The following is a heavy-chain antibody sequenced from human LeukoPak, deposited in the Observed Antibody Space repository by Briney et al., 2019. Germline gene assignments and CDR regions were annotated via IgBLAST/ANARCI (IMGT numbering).Heavy chain of an antibody. J-gene: IGHJ1*01. CDR1: GYTFTSYD. CDR3: ASSYCGGDCLHYFQH. Sequence: ASVKVSCKASGYTFTSYDINWVRQAAGQGLEWMGWISAYNGNTNYAQKLQGRVTMTTDTSTSTAYMELRSLRSDDTAVYYCASSYCGGDCLHYFQHWGQGTLVTVSS. D-gene: IGHD2-21*01. V-gene: IGHV1-18*01. CDR2: ISAYNGNT.